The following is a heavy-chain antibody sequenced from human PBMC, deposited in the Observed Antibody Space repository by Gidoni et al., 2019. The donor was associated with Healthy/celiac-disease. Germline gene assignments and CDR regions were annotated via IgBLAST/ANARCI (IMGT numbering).Heavy chain of an antibody. J-gene: IGHJ3*02. V-gene: IGHV2-5*02. CDR2: IYWDDDK. CDR3: ALSYYYDSSGYYPDAFDI. D-gene: IGHD3-22*01. Sequence: QITLKESGPTLVKPTQTLTLTCTFSGFSLSTSGVGVGWLRQPPGKALEWLALIYWDDDKRYSPSLKGRLTITKDTSKNQVVLTMTNMDPVDTATYYCALSYYYDSSGYYPDAFDIWGQGTMVTVSS. CDR1: GFSLSTSGVG.